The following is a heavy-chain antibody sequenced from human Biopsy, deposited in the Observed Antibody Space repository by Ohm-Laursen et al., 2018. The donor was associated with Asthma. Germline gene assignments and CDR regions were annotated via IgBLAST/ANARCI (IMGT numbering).Heavy chain of an antibody. J-gene: IGHJ4*02. CDR1: GFAVSRDY. CDR3: ARGDSSNWSHYYFDY. Sequence: SLRLSCAASGFAVSRDYMFWFRQAPGKGLEWVSVIYSGETSHTADSVRGRFTISRDYSKNTLYLQMHSLRAEDTAVYYCARGDSSNWSHYYFDYWGQGTLVTVSS. D-gene: IGHD3-22*01. V-gene: IGHV3-53*01. CDR2: IYSGETS.